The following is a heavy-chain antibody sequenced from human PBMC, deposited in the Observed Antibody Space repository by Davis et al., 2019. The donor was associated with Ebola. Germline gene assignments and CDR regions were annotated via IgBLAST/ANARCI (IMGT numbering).Heavy chain of an antibody. CDR2: IGTAGDT. CDR3: ARVRFGDTAVDY. D-gene: IGHD5-18*01. V-gene: IGHV3-13*01. CDR1: GFTFRSYD. Sequence: PGGSLRPSCAAPGFTFRSYDMHWFGQGTGKGLGWVSAIGTAGDTYYPGTLKGRFTISRENAKNSLYLHMDSLRDEDTAAYYCARVRFGDTAVDYWGQGTLVTVSS. J-gene: IGHJ4*02.